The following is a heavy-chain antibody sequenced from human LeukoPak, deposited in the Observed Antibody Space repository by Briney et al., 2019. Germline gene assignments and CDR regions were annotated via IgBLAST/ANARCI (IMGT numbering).Heavy chain of an antibody. J-gene: IGHJ6*03. D-gene: IGHD5-24*01. V-gene: IGHV1-69*05. Sequence: SVKVSCKTFGGTFSSYAISWVRQAPGQGLEWVGGIMPLFVTANYAQEFQGRVTITTDESTTTAYMELNSLRSEDTAVYYCARGSLGDGYGVGDYYQYMDVWGKGTTVTVSS. CDR2: IMPLFVTA. CDR3: ARGSLGDGYGVGDYYQYMDV. CDR1: GGTFSSYA.